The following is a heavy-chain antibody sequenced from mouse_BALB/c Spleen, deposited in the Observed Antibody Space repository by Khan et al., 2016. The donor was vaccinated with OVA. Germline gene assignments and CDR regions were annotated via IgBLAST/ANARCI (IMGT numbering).Heavy chain of an antibody. V-gene: IGHV2-3*01. CDR2: IWGDGST. CDR1: GLSLTNYG. D-gene: IGHD2-1*01. J-gene: IGHJ3*01. CDR3: AIIYYGNDCFAY. Sequence: QVQLKESGPGLVAPSQSLSIRCTVSGLSLTNYGVSWVRQPPGKGLEWLGVIWGDGSTNYHSVLKSRLTINKDNSKSQVFVKLNSLQPDDTATYFFAIIYYGNDCFAYWGQGTLVTVSA.